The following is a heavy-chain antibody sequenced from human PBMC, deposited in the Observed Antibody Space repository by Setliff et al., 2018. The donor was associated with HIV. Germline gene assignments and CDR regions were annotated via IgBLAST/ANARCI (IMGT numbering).Heavy chain of an antibody. V-gene: IGHV1-69*13. CDR3: ARIPNHSSGFDY. CDR2: IVPILNTG. CDR1: GGTFRSHE. D-gene: IGHD3-22*01. Sequence: SVKVSCKASGGTFRSHEISWVRRAPGQGLEWMGGIVPILNTGNYAPKFQGRVTITADESTTTAYMELSSLRSEDTAVYYCARIPNHSSGFDYWGQGTPVTVSS. J-gene: IGHJ4*02.